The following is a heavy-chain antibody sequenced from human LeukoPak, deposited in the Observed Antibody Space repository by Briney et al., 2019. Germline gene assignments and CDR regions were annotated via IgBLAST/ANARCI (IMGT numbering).Heavy chain of an antibody. CDR3: ARLTRRSYDSSGYYPEDAFDI. V-gene: IGHV1-69*05. CDR1: GGTFSSYA. D-gene: IGHD3-22*01. J-gene: IGHJ3*02. Sequence: SVKVSCKASGGTFSSYAISWVRQAPGQGLEWMGGIIPIFGTANYAQKFQGRVTITMDESTSTAYMELSSLRSEDTAVYYCARLTRRSYDSSGYYPEDAFDIWGQGTMVTVSS. CDR2: IIPIFGTA.